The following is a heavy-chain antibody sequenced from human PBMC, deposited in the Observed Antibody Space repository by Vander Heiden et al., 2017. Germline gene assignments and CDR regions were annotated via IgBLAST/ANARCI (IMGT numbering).Heavy chain of an antibody. CDR2: IYPGDSST. V-gene: IGHV5-51*01. CDR1: GYTLANYR. J-gene: IGHJ4*02. Sequence: VQLVQSGAEVQKPGESLKTSCKASGYTLANYRFGWVRQLPGRGLEWMGVIYPGDSSTRYSPSFRGQVTISADKSINTASLQWSSLKASDTAVYFCARRGYNHASYYFDFWGQGTLLTVSS. D-gene: IGHD5-18*01. CDR3: ARRGYNHASYYFDF.